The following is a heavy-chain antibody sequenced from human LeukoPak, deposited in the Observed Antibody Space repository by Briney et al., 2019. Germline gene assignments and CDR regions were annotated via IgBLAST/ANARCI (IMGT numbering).Heavy chain of an antibody. J-gene: IGHJ5*02. CDR3: ARGPLRGVRQKNWFDP. CDR2: MNPNSGNT. Sequence: ASVKVSCKASGYTFTSYDINWVRQATGQGLEWMGWMNPNSGNTGYAQKFQGRVTITRNTSISTAYMELSSLRSEDTVVYYCARGPLRGVRQKNWFDPWGQGTLVTVSS. CDR1: GYTFTSYD. V-gene: IGHV1-8*03. D-gene: IGHD3-10*01.